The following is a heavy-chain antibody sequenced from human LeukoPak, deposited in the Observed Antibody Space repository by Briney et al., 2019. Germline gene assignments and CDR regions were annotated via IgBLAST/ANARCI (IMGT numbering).Heavy chain of an antibody. CDR2: INSDGINT. CDR1: GFTFSNYW. Sequence: GGSLRLSCAASGFTFSNYWMHWVRQAPGKGLVWVSRINSDGINTSYADSVKGRFAISRDNAKNTLNLQMNSLRAEDTAVYYCARDLGQYYDTSDNWFDPWGQGTLVTVSS. D-gene: IGHD3-22*01. V-gene: IGHV3-74*01. J-gene: IGHJ5*02. CDR3: ARDLGQYYDTSDNWFDP.